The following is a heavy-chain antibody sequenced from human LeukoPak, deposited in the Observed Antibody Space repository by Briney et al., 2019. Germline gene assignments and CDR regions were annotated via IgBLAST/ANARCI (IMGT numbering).Heavy chain of an antibody. Sequence: SVKVSCKASGGTFSSYAISWVRQAPGQGLEWMGGIIPIFGTANYAQKFQGRVTITTDESTSTAYMELSSLRSEDTAAYYCARCYDLWSGYYRWLDPWGQGTLVTVSS. V-gene: IGHV1-69*05. D-gene: IGHD3-3*01. CDR3: ARCYDLWSGYYRWLDP. J-gene: IGHJ5*02. CDR1: GGTFSSYA. CDR2: IIPIFGTA.